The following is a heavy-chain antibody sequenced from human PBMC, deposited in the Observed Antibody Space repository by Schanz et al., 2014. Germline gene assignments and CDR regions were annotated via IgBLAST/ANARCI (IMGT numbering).Heavy chain of an antibody. V-gene: IGHV3-74*01. CDR2: INSVGSNT. D-gene: IGHD3-22*01. CDR3: AKDRSWDYDSSGYFDY. CDR1: GFTFSSHC. Sequence: EVQLVQSGGGLVQPGGSLRLSCAASGFTFSSHCMHWVRQDPGKGLVWVARINSVGSNTDYADSVTGRFTISRDNAKNTLYLQMNSLRAEDTAVYYCAKDRSWDYDSSGYFDYWGQGTLVTVSS. J-gene: IGHJ4*02.